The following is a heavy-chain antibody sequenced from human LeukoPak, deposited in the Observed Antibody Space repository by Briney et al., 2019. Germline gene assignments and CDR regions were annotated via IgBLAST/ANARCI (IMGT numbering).Heavy chain of an antibody. J-gene: IGHJ6*03. CDR3: ARLPVIVGAALEYYYYYMDV. CDR2: SNDSGGT. Sequence: SETLSLTGAVYGGTYSGYYWSWIRQPPGKRLEWVGESNDSGGTNYNPSLKSRVTISADKSKNQVSLKLTSVTAADTAVYYCARLPVIVGAALEYYYYYMDVWGQGTTVTVSS. CDR1: GGTYSGYY. D-gene: IGHD1-26*01. V-gene: IGHV4-34*01.